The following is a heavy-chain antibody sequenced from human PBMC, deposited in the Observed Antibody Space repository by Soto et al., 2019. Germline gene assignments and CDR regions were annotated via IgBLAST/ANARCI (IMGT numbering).Heavy chain of an antibody. CDR3: AKSSHDDS. J-gene: IGHJ4*02. D-gene: IGHD6-6*01. CDR1: GFTFSSYA. Sequence: GGSLKLSCAASGFTFSSYAMSWVRQAPGKGLEWVSIISGSGGGTYYADSVKGRFTISRDNSKNTLYLQMNSLRAEDTAEYYCAKSSHDDSWGQGALVTVSS. V-gene: IGHV3-23*01. CDR2: ISGSGGGT.